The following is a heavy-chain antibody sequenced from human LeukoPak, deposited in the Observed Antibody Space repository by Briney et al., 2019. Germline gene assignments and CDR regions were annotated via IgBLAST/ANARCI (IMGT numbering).Heavy chain of an antibody. V-gene: IGHV1-58*02. CDR3: AADTLSGSGFEA. J-gene: IGHJ5*02. D-gene: IGHD2-15*01. Sequence: SVKVSCKASGFTFTSSAMQWVRQARGQRLEWIGWIVVGSGNTNYARKFQERVTITRDMSTSTAYMELSSLRSEDTAVYYCAADTLSGSGFEAWGQGTLVTVSS. CDR1: GFTFTSSA. CDR2: IVVGSGNT.